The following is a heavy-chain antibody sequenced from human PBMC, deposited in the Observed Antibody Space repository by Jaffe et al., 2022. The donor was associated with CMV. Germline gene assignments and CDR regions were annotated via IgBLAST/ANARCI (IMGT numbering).Heavy chain of an antibody. CDR3: ARAEYQLLSCFDY. CDR1: GFSFSVYA. V-gene: IGHV3-23*04. J-gene: IGHJ4*02. D-gene: IGHD2-2*01. CDR2: MSGSGTDT. Sequence: DVQLVDSGGGLVQPGGSLRLSCAASGFSFSVYAMSWVRQAPGKGLEWVSAMSGSGTDTYYADSVKGRFTISRDNSNNMLYLQMSSLRAEDTAIYYCARAEYQLLSCFDYWGQGTLVTVSS.